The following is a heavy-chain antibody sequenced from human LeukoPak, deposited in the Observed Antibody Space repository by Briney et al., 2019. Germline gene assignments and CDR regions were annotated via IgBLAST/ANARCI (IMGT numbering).Heavy chain of an antibody. CDR3: ARGATNKVVPAAIRHYYYYYYMDV. J-gene: IGHJ6*03. CDR2: IYSGGST. Sequence: GGSLRLSCAASGFTVSSNYMSWVRQAPGKGLEWVSVIYSGGSTYYADSVKGRFTISRDNSKNTLYLQVNSLRAEDTAVYYCARGATNKVVPAAIRHYYYYYYMDVWGKGTTVTVSS. D-gene: IGHD2-2*02. V-gene: IGHV3-53*01. CDR1: GFTVSSNY.